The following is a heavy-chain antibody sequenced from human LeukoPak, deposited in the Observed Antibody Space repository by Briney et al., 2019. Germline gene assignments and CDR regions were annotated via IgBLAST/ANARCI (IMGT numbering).Heavy chain of an antibody. CDR1: GGSISSSSYS. V-gene: IGHV4-39*01. CDR2: IYYSGST. CDR3: ARTQQLALFDY. J-gene: IGHJ4*02. D-gene: IGHD6-13*01. Sequence: SETLSLTCTVSGGSISSSSYSWGWIRQPPGKGLEWIGSIYYSGSTYYNPSLKSRVTISVDTSKNQFSLKLSSVTAADTAVYYCARTQQLALFDYWGQGTLVTVSS.